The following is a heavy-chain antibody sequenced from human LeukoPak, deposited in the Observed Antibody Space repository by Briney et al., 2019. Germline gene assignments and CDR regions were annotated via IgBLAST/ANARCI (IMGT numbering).Heavy chain of an antibody. V-gene: IGHV4-34*01. J-gene: IGHJ4*02. CDR3: ARALDDSSGYYFDY. Sequence: SETLSLTCAVYGGPFSGYYWSWIRKPPGKGLEWIGEINHSGSTNCNPSLKSRVTISVDRSKDQFSLKLSSVTAADTAVYYCARALDDSSGYYFDYWGQGTLVTVSS. CDR2: INHSGST. D-gene: IGHD3-22*01. CDR1: GGPFSGYY.